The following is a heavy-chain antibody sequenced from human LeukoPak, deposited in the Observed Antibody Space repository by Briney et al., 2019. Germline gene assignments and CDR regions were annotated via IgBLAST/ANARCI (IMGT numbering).Heavy chain of an antibody. CDR2: IYTSGST. Sequence: PSQTLSLTCTVSGGSISSGSYYWSWIRQPAGKGLEWIGRIYTSGSTNYNPSLKSRVTISVDTSKNQFSLKLSSVTAADTAVYYCAREGGSYHYYYMDVWGKGTTVTVSS. V-gene: IGHV4-61*02. J-gene: IGHJ6*03. CDR3: AREGGSYHYYYMDV. CDR1: GGSISSGSYY. D-gene: IGHD1-26*01.